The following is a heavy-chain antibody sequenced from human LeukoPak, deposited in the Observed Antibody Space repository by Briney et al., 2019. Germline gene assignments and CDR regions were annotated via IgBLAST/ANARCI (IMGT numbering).Heavy chain of an antibody. CDR2: IIPIFGTA. CDR3: ASPPGGDWKYYYYYYGMDV. V-gene: IGHV1-69*01. J-gene: IGHJ6*02. D-gene: IGHD2-21*02. CDR1: VGTFSSYA. Sequence: ASVKVSCKASVGTFSSYAISWVRQAPGQGLEWMGGIIPIFGTANYAQKFQGRVTITADESTSTAYMELSSLRSEDTAVYYCASPPGGDWKYYYYYYGMDVWGQGTTVTVSS.